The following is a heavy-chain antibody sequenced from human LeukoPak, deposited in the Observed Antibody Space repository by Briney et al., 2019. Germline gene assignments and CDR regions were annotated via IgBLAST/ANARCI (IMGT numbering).Heavy chain of an antibody. V-gene: IGHV3-11*05. J-gene: IGHJ4*02. D-gene: IGHD3-10*01. CDR2: ISSSSGVT. Sequence: GGSLRLSCAASGFTFSNAWMSWVRQAPGKGLEWVSYISSSSGVTNYADSVKGRFTVSRDTAKNSLYLQMHSLTAEDTAVYYCARAFYYDSGSPPGYWGQGTLVTVSS. CDR1: GFTFSNAW. CDR3: ARAFYYDSGSPPGY.